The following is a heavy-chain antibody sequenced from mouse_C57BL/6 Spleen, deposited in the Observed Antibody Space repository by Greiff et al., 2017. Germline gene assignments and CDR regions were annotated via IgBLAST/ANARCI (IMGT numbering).Heavy chain of an antibody. CDR3: ARRELRRGGDY. V-gene: IGHV1-69*01. CDR1: GYTFTSYW. Sequence: QVQLQQPGAELVMPGASVKLSCKASGYTFTSYWMHWVKQRPGQGLEWIGEIDPSDSYTNYNQKFKGKSTLTVDKSSSTAYMQLSSLTSEDSAVYYCARRELRRGGDYWGQGTTLTVSS. CDR2: IDPSDSYT. J-gene: IGHJ2*01. D-gene: IGHD2-4*01.